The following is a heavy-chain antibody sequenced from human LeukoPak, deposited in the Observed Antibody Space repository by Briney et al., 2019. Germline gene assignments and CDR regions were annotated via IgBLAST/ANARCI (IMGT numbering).Heavy chain of an antibody. CDR2: IYPGDSDT. Sequence: GESLKISCKGSGHSSPIYWIAWVRQMPGKGLEWMGIIYPGDSDTRYSPSFQGQITISADKSISTAYLQWSSLKASDTAMYYCARRSTYGSGTDYLFDYWGQGTLVTVSS. CDR3: ARRSTYGSGTDYLFDY. D-gene: IGHD3-10*01. J-gene: IGHJ4*02. V-gene: IGHV5-51*01. CDR1: GHSSPIYW.